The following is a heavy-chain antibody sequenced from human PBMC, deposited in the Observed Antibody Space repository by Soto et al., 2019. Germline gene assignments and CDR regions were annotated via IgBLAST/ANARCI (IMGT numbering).Heavy chain of an antibody. CDR1: GYPFTSYG. CDR2: ISAYNGNT. Sequence: ASAKLCCQASGYPFTSYGISWVRQAPGQGLEGMGWISAYNGNTNYAQKLQGRVTMTTDTSTSTAYMELRSLRSDDTAVYYCARDLMITFGGVGKHYYGMDVWGQGTTVTVSS. CDR3: ARDLMITFGGVGKHYYGMDV. J-gene: IGHJ6*02. V-gene: IGHV1-18*01. D-gene: IGHD3-16*01.